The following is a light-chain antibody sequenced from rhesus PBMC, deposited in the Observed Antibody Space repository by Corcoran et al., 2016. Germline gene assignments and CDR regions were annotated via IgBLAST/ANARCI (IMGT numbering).Light chain of an antibody. CDR3: QHYYSTPFT. Sequence: DIQMTQSPSSLSASVGDRVTITCRASQGITNDLAWYQQKPGETPKLLIYEASSLQSGIPSRFSGSGYGTDFTLTISSLQSEDFATYYCQHYYSTPFTIGPGTKLDIK. CDR2: EAS. V-gene: IGKV1-25*01. CDR1: QGITND. J-gene: IGKJ3*01.